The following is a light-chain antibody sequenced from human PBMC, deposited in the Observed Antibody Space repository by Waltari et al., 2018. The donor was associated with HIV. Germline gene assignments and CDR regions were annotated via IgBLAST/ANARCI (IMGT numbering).Light chain of an antibody. V-gene: IGKV3-20*01. CDR1: QRVSNRY. J-gene: IGKJ1*01. CDR2: GAS. CDR3: QQYGNSPQT. Sequence: IVLTQPPGTLSLSQGQRATLSCRASQRVSNRYLAWYQQKPGQAPRLLIHGASRRDTGISDRFSGSGSGTDFTLTISRLEPEDSAVYYCQQYGNSPQTFGQGTKVEIK.